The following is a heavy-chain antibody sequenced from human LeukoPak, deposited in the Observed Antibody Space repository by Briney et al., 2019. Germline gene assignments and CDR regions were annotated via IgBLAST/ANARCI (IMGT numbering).Heavy chain of an antibody. CDR2: IYYSGST. Sequence: SETLSLTCTVSGGSISSYYWSWIRQPPGKGLEWIGYIYYSGSTNYNPSLKSRVTISVDTSKNQFSLSLSSVTAADTAVYYCARYGDYIFDYWGQGTLVTVSS. CDR3: ARYGDYIFDY. CDR1: GGSISSYY. D-gene: IGHD4-17*01. V-gene: IGHV4-59*08. J-gene: IGHJ4*02.